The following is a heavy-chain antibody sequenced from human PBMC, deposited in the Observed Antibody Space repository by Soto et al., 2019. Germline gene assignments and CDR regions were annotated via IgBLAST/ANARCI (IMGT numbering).Heavy chain of an antibody. V-gene: IGHV2-5*02. CDR3: ANRSFLGYYDFWSGHSENWFDP. CDR1: GFSLSTSGVG. J-gene: IGHJ5*02. Sequence: QITLKESGPTLVKPTQTLTLTCTFSGFSLSTSGVGVGWIRQPPGKALEWLALIYWDDDKRYSPSLKSRLTITKDTSKNQVVLTMTNMDPVDTATYYCANRSFLGYYDFWSGHSENWFDPWGQGTLVTVSS. CDR2: IYWDDDK. D-gene: IGHD3-3*01.